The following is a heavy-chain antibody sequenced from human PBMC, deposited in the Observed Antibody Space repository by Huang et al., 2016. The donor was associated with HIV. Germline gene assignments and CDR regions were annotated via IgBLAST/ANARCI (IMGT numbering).Heavy chain of an antibody. CDR1: GFIFSNYG. J-gene: IGHJ1*01. D-gene: IGHD6-19*01. V-gene: IGHV3-30*03. CDR2: ISYDGSKK. CDR3: ALKGDSSGWEYFRH. Sequence: QVQPVASGGGVVQPGRSLRLSCAASGFIFSNYGMHWVREAPGKGLEWGALISYDGSKKYYTESGKGRFSISRDNSKNTLYLQMNSLRAEDTAVYYCALKGDSSGWEYFRHWGQGTLVTVSS.